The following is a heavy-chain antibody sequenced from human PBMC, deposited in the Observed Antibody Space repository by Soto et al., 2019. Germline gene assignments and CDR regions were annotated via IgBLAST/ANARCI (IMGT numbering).Heavy chain of an antibody. D-gene: IGHD1-20*01. Sequence: EVQLLESGGVLVQPGGSLRLSCAASGFSFSGYAMTWVRQAPGKGLEWVSTTGASGRTTYYADSVNGRFTVSRDNSKNTVDLQMSSLRADDTAVYYCATVHNTSRSFDYWGQGPLVTVSS. CDR1: GFSFSGYA. J-gene: IGHJ4*02. CDR3: ATVHNTSRSFDY. V-gene: IGHV3-23*01. CDR2: TGASGRTT.